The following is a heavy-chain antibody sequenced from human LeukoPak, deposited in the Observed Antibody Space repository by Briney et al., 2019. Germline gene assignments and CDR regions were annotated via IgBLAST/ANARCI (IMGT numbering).Heavy chain of an antibody. J-gene: IGHJ4*02. V-gene: IGHV3-11*04. Sequence: PGGSLRLSCAVSGFSFADEYMSWIRQAPGQGLEWVSYISGSGTYIYYADSVKGRFTISRENAKNSISLQMNSLGAEDTAVYYCARTGGSSWYDKWGQGTLVTVSS. CDR3: ARTGGSSWYDK. CDR2: ISGSGTYI. CDR1: GFSFADEY. D-gene: IGHD6-13*01.